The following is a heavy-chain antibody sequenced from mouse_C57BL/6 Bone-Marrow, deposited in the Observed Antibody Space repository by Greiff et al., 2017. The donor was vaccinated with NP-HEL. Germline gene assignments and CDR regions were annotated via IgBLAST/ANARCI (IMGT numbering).Heavy chain of an antibody. V-gene: IGHV1-42*01. J-gene: IGHJ3*01. CDR2: VNPSTGGT. D-gene: IGHD1-1*01. Sequence: VQLQQSGPELVKPGASVKISCKASGYSFTGYYMNWVKQSPEKSLEWIGEVNPSTGGTTYNQKFKAKATLTVDKSSSTAYMQLKSLTSEDSAVYYCARNRYGSSPFAYWGQGTLVTVSA. CDR3: ARNRYGSSPFAY. CDR1: GYSFTGYY.